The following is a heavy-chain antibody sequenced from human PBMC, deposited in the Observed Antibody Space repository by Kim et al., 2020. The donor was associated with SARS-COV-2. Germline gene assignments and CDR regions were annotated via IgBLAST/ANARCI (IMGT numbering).Heavy chain of an antibody. J-gene: IGHJ4*02. D-gene: IGHD6-19*01. Sequence: ASVKVSCKASGYTFTSYGISWVRQAPGQGLEWMGWISAYNGNTNYAQKLQGRVTMTTDTSTSTAYMELRSLRSDDTAVYYCAREAGTEVLGVRVVSLEFDYWGQGTLVTVSS. CDR2: ISAYNGNT. CDR3: AREAGTEVLGVRVVSLEFDY. CDR1: GYTFTSYG. V-gene: IGHV1-18*01.